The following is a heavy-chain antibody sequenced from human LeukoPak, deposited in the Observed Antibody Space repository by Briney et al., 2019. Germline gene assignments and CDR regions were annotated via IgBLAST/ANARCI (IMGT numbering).Heavy chain of an antibody. CDR2: IYYSGST. CDR1: GGSISSYY. D-gene: IGHD1-26*01. CDR3: ARDGRGSYFDY. J-gene: IGHJ4*02. Sequence: SETLSLTCTVSGGSISSYYWSWIRQPPGKGLEWIGYIYYSGSTNYNPSLKSRVTISVDTSKNQFSLKLSSVTAADTAVYYCARDGRGSYFDYWGQGTLVTVSS. V-gene: IGHV4-59*01.